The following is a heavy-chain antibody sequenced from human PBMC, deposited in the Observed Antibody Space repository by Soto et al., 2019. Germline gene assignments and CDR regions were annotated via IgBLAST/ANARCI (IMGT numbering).Heavy chain of an antibody. V-gene: IGHV1-2*02. CDR3: ARTLSTYYYDSSGYYSGPYYYYGMDV. J-gene: IGHJ6*02. CDR2: INPNSGGT. D-gene: IGHD3-22*01. Sequence: ASVKVSCKASGYTFTGYYMHWVRQAPGQGLEWMGWINPNSGGTNYAQKFQGRVTMTRDTSISTAYMELSRLRSDDTAVYCCARTLSTYYYDSSGYYSGPYYYYGMDVWGQGTTVTVSS. CDR1: GYTFTGYY.